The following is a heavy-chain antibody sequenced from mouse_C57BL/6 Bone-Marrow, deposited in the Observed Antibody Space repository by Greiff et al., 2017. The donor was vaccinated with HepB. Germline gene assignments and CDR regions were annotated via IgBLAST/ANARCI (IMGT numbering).Heavy chain of an antibody. J-gene: IGHJ2*01. CDR1: GYAFSSYW. CDR3: ARGGYYGSSFYFDY. Sequence: QVHVKQSGAELVKPGASVKISCKASGYAFSSYWMNWVKQRPGKGLEWIGQIYPGDGDTNYNGKFKGKATLTADKSSSTAYMQLSSLTSEDSAVYFCARGGYYGSSFYFDYWGQGTTLTVSS. V-gene: IGHV1-80*01. D-gene: IGHD1-1*01. CDR2: IYPGDGDT.